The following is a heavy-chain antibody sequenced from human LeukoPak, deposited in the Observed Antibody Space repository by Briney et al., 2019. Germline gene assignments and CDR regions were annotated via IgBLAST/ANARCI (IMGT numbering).Heavy chain of an antibody. CDR2: IYSGGST. CDR1: GFTVSSNY. CDR3: AKDSNYYGSGSLDY. V-gene: IGHV3-53*01. J-gene: IGHJ4*02. D-gene: IGHD3-10*01. Sequence: PGGSLRLSCAASGFTVSSNYMSWVRQAPGKGLEWVSVIYSGGSTYYADSVKGRFTISRHNSKNTLYLQMNSLRAEDTAVYYCAKDSNYYGSGSLDYWGQGTLVTVSS.